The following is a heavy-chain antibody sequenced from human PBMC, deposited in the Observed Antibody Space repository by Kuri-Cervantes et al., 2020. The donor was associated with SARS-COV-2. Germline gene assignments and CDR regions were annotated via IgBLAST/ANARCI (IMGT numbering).Heavy chain of an antibody. CDR3: ANVGSGRANNYYYYGMDV. J-gene: IGHJ6*02. V-gene: IGHV3-48*02. CDR1: GFTFSSYS. D-gene: IGHD3-3*01. Sequence: LSLTCAASGFTFSSYSMNWVRQAPGKGLEWVSYISSSSSTIYYADSVKGRFTISRDNAKNSLYLQMNSLRDEDTAVYYCANVGSGRANNYYYYGMDVWGQGTTVTVSS. CDR2: ISSSSSTI.